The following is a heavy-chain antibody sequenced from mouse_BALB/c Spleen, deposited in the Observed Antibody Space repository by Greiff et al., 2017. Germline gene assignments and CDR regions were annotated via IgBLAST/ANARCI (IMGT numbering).Heavy chain of an antibody. Sequence: VQLKESGAELVTPGASVKLSCTASGFHIKDTYMHWVKQRPEQGLEWIGRIDPANGNTKYDPTFQGKATITADTSSNTAYLQLSSLTSEDTAVYYCVREGYTVVTFDDWGQGTTLTVSA. CDR2: IDPANGNT. V-gene: IGHV14-3*02. J-gene: IGHJ2*01. D-gene: IGHD1-1*01. CDR1: GFHIKDTY. CDR3: VREGYTVVTFDD.